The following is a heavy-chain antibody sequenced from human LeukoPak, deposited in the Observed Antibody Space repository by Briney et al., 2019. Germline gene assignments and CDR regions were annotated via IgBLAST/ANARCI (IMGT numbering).Heavy chain of an antibody. CDR3: AKDRLLVSPSRIYYFDY. Sequence: GGSLRLSCAASGFTFSSYAMSWVRQAPGKGLEWVSAISGSGGSTYYADSVKGRFTISRDNSKNTLYLQMNSLRAEDTAVYYCAKDRLLVSPSRIYYFDYWGQGTLVTVSS. CDR2: ISGSGGST. CDR1: GFTFSSYA. V-gene: IGHV3-23*01. D-gene: IGHD3-22*01. J-gene: IGHJ4*02.